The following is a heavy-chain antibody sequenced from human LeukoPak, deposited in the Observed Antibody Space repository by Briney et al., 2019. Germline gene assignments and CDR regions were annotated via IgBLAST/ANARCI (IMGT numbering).Heavy chain of an antibody. J-gene: IGHJ6*02. CDR1: GDSVSSNSAA. V-gene: IGHV6-1*01. CDR3: ARESEYSKWLDYYYYYGMDV. D-gene: IGHD6-6*01. Sequence: SQTLSLTCAISGDSVSSNSAAWNWIRQSPSRGLEWLGRTYYRSKWYNDYAVSVKSRITINPDTSKNQFSLQLNSVTPEDTAVYYCARESEYSKWLDYYYYYGMDVWGQGTTVTVSS. CDR2: TYYRSKWYN.